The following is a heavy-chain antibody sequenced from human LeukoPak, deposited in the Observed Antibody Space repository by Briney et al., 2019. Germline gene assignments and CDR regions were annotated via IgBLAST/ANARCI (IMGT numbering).Heavy chain of an antibody. CDR3: ARGLGIAAARDY. J-gene: IGHJ4*02. D-gene: IGHD6-13*01. V-gene: IGHV3-11*01. Sequence: GGSLRLSCAASGFTFSDYYMSWLRQAPGKGLEWVSYISSSGGIIYYADSVKGRFTISRDNGKNSLYLQMNSLRAEDTAVYYCARGLGIAAARDYWGQGTLVTVSS. CDR2: ISSSGGII. CDR1: GFTFSDYY.